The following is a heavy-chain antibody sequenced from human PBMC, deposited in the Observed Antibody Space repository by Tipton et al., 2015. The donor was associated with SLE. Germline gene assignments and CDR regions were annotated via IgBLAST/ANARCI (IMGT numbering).Heavy chain of an antibody. D-gene: IGHD6-13*01. Sequence: TLSLTCTVSGGSMTSDTYYWSWIRQPAGKRLEWIGRIYTSGTTNYTPSLNSRVTISVDTSKNEFSLKLTSVTAADAGVYYCARVVYSFSDAFDIWGQGTLVTVSS. CDR3: ARVVYSFSDAFDI. CDR2: IYTSGTT. J-gene: IGHJ3*02. V-gene: IGHV4-61*02. CDR1: GGSMTSDTYY.